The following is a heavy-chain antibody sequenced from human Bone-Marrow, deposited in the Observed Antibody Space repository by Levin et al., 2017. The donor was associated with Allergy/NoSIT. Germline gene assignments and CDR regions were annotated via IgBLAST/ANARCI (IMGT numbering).Heavy chain of an antibody. Sequence: GGSLRLSCAASGFTFSSYAMSWVRQAPGKGLEWVSAISGSGGSTYYADSVKGRFTISRDNSKNTLYLQMNSLRAEDTAVYYCAKFFLWPKTSAKYGSGIFDYWGQGTLVTVSS. V-gene: IGHV3-23*01. CDR1: GFTFSSYA. D-gene: IGHD3-10*01. CDR2: ISGSGGST. J-gene: IGHJ4*02. CDR3: AKFFLWPKTSAKYGSGIFDY.